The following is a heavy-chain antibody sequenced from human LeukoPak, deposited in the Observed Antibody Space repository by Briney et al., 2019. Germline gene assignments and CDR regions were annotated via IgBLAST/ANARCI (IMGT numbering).Heavy chain of an antibody. D-gene: IGHD2-15*01. CDR1: GFTFSSYS. V-gene: IGHV3-21*01. J-gene: IGHJ4*02. CDR3: AREPTHCSGGSCYGGLYYFDY. Sequence: GGSLRLSCAASGFTFSSYSMNWVRQAPGKGLEWVSSISSSSSYICYADSVKGRFTISRDNAKNSLYLQMNSLRAEDTAVYYCAREPTHCSGGSCYGGLYYFDYWGQGTLVTVSS. CDR2: ISSSSSYI.